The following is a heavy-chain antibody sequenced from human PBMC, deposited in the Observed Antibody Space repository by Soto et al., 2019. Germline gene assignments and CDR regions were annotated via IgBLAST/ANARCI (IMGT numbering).Heavy chain of an antibody. V-gene: IGHV4-31*03. CDR2: IYYRGST. J-gene: IGHJ4*02. CDR3: ARNQFSGFQFDS. D-gene: IGHD5-12*01. Sequence: PSETLSLTCTVSGGSISSDNHFWSWIRQQPGKGLEWIGYIYYRGSTYYNPSLKSRLTISVDTSKNQFSLKLSSVTAADTAVYYCARNQFSGFQFDSWGQGTQVTVSS. CDR1: GGSISSDNHF.